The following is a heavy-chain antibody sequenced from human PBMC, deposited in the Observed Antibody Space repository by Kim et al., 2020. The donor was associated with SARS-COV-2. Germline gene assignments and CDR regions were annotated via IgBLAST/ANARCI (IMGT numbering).Heavy chain of an antibody. J-gene: IGHJ4*02. Sequence: ASVKVSCKTSGYTFTASPINWVRQAPGQGLEWMGWINTKTGSPNYAQGFTGRFVFSVDTSVNTAYLEISPLGPEDTAVYYCARIRAAWPDYWGQGTLVTV. V-gene: IGHV7-4-1*02. CDR2: INTKTGSP. CDR1: GYTFTASP. CDR3: ARIRAAWPDY.